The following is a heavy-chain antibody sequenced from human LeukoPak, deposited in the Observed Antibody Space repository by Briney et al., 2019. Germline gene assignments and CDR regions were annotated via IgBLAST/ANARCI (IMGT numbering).Heavy chain of an antibody. Sequence: NPSETLSLTCTVSGGSVSSGSYYWSWIRQPPGKGLEWIGYIYYSGSTNYNPSLKSRVTISADTSKNQFSLKLSSVTAADTAVYYCAREIIRLTAATFDYWGQGTLVTVSS. CDR3: AREIIRLTAATFDY. CDR2: IYYSGST. V-gene: IGHV4-61*01. D-gene: IGHD2-15*01. CDR1: GGSVSSGSYY. J-gene: IGHJ4*02.